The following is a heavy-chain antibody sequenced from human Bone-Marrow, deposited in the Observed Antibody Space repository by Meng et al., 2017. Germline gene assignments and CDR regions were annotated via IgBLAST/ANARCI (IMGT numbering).Heavy chain of an antibody. Sequence: GEALKISCAASGFIFSSYEMNWVRQAPGKGLEWVSGISASGDSTYYADSVKGRFTISRDNSKNTLYLQMNSLRAEDTAVYYCAKAPTPWGQGTLVTVSS. V-gene: IGHV3-23*01. J-gene: IGHJ5*02. CDR1: GFIFSSYE. CDR3: AKAPTP. CDR2: ISASGDST.